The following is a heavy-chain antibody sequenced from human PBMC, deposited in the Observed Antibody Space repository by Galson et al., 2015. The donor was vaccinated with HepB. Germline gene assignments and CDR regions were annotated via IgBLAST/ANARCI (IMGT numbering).Heavy chain of an antibody. CDR3: ARDPGYHNWTLDY. CDR2: INAGNGNT. D-gene: IGHD1-20*01. J-gene: IGHJ4*02. Sequence: SVKVSCKASGYTFTSYAMHWVRQAPGQRLEWMGWINAGNGNTKYSQKFQGRVTITRDTSASTAYMELSSLRSEDTAVYYCARDPGYHNWTLDYWGQGTLVTVSS. CDR1: GYTFTSYA. V-gene: IGHV1-3*01.